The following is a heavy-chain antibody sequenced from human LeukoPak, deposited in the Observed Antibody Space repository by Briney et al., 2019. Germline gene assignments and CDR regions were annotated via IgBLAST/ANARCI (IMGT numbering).Heavy chain of an antibody. Sequence: PSETLSLTCTVSGGSISSGGYYWSWIRQPPGKGLEWIGYIYHSGGTYYNPSLESRVTISLDKSKNQFSLKVSSVTAADTAVYYCARDKTVDRYFDYWGQGTLVTVSS. CDR2: IYHSGGT. V-gene: IGHV4-30-2*01. J-gene: IGHJ4*02. CDR3: ARDKTVDRYFDY. CDR1: GGSISSGGYY. D-gene: IGHD5-12*01.